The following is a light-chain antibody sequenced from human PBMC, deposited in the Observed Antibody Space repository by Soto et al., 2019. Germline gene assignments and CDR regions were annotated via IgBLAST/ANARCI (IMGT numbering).Light chain of an antibody. CDR1: SSDVGGYNY. CDR3: SSYTSSSLYA. CDR2: DVS. V-gene: IGLV2-14*01. Sequence: QSVLTQPASVSGSPGQSITISCTGTSSDVGGYNYVSWYQQHPGKAPKLMIYDVSNRPSGVSNRFSGSKSGNTASLTISGLQAEDEADYYCSSYTSSSLYAFGTGTKLTVL. J-gene: IGLJ1*01.